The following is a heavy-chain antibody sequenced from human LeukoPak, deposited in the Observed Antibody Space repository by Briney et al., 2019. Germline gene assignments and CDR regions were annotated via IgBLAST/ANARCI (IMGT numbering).Heavy chain of an antibody. CDR2: INHSGST. Sequence: PSETLSLTCAVYGGSFNGYYWSWIRQPPGKGLEWIGEINHSGSTNYNPSLKSRVTISVDTSKNQFSLKLSSVTAADTAVYYCARIIAAAGEGAFDIWGQGTMVTVSS. V-gene: IGHV4-34*01. CDR3: ARIIAAAGEGAFDI. D-gene: IGHD6-13*01. J-gene: IGHJ3*02. CDR1: GGSFNGYY.